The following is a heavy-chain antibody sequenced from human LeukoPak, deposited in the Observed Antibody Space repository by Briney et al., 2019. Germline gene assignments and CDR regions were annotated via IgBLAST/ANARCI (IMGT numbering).Heavy chain of an antibody. D-gene: IGHD5-24*01. CDR1: TYIFTSYY. J-gene: IGHJ4*02. CDR2: INPTDDST. Sequence: GASVKVSCKASTYIFTSYYIQWVRQAPGQGLEWMGLINPTDDSTSYAQKFQGRVSVTRDTSTSTVYMELSSLRSEDTAVYYCAREGDGYKKFDYWAQGILVTVSS. CDR3: AREGDGYKKFDY. V-gene: IGHV1-46*01.